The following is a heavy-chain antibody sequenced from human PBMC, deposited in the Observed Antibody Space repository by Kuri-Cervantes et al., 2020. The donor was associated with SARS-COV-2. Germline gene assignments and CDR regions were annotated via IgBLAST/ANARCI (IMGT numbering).Heavy chain of an antibody. Sequence: GGSLRLSCAASGFTFSSYAMSWVRQAPGKGREWVSAISGSGGSTYYADSVKGRFTTSRDNSKNTLYLQMNSLRAEDTAVYYCAKQPRNKLELRFLESRYFDYWGQGTLVTVSS. CDR3: AKQPRNKLELRFLESRYFDY. CDR2: ISGSGGST. V-gene: IGHV3-23*01. CDR1: GFTFSSYA. D-gene: IGHD1-7*01. J-gene: IGHJ4*02.